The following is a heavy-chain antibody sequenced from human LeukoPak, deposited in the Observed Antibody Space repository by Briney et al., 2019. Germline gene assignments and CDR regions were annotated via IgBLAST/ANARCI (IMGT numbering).Heavy chain of an antibody. CDR2: ISGSGGST. V-gene: IGHV3-23*01. CDR1: GFTFSSYA. J-gene: IGHJ4*02. D-gene: IGHD6-13*01. CDR3: ARQRPYSSSPYYFDY. Sequence: GGSLRLSWAASGFTFSSYAMNWVRQAPGKGLEWVSVISGSGGSTYDADSVKGRFTISRDNSKNTLYLQMHSLRAEDTAVYYCARQRPYSSSPYYFDYWGQGTLATVSS.